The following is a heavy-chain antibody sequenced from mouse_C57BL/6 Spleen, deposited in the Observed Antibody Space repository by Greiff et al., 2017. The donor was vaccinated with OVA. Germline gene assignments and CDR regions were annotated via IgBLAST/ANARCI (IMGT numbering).Heavy chain of an antibody. V-gene: IGHV5-17*01. CDR3: ARGGSSGGDY. D-gene: IGHD3-2*02. CDR1: GFTFTDYE. J-gene: IGHJ2*01. CDR2: ISRGSSTT. Sequence: EVHLVESGRGLVKPGGSLKLSCAASGFTFTDYEMHWVRQAPGKRLEWVAYISRGSSTTYYAHPVKGRFTFSIDNAKNTRFLQMTSLRSEDTAMYYCARGGSSGGDYWGKGTTLTVSS.